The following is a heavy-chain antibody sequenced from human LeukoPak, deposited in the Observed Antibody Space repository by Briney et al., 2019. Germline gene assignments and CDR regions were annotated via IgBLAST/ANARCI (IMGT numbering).Heavy chain of an antibody. V-gene: IGHV3-9*01. CDR2: ISWNSDTI. CDR3: AKDISGTYLAALDY. J-gene: IGHJ4*02. D-gene: IGHD1-26*01. CDR1: GFSFDDYA. Sequence: GGSLRLSCAASGFSFDDYAMHWVRQAPGKGLEWVSGISWNSDTIGYVDSVKGRFTISRDNAKNSLYLQVNSLRAEDTALYYCAKDISGTYLAALDYWGQGTLVTVSS.